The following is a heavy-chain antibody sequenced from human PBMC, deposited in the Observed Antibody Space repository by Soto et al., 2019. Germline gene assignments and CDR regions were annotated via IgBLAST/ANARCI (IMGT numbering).Heavy chain of an antibody. D-gene: IGHD3-10*01. Sequence: ASPKVDCKTSGYTSTSYAMHCGRQSTGQRLEWMGWINAGNGNTKYSQKFQGRVTITRDTSASTAYMELSSLRSEDTAVYYCARGPGGPDGPGEYWGQGTLVTVSS. CDR3: ARGPGGPDGPGEY. CDR2: INAGNGNT. CDR1: GYTSTSYA. J-gene: IGHJ4*02. V-gene: IGHV1-3*01.